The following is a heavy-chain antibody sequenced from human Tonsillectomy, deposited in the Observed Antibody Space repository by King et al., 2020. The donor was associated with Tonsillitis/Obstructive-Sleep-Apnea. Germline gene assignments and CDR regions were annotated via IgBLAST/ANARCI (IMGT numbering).Heavy chain of an antibody. J-gene: IGHJ4*02. CDR2: IYYGGNT. D-gene: IGHD4-23*01. Sequence: QLQESGPGLVKPSETLSLTCSVSGGSIRSSTYYWGWIRQPPGKGLEWFGSIYYGGNTYYTPSLKSRVTISVDTSKNHFSLKLSSVTAADTPVYYCARLYGGIHPPDYWGQGTLVTVSS. CDR3: ARLYGGIHPPDY. CDR1: GGSIRSSTYY. V-gene: IGHV4-39*02.